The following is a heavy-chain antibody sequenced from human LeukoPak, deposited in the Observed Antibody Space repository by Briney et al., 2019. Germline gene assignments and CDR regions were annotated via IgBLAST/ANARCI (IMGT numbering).Heavy chain of an antibody. CDR3: VSLRVSTVRDSFDL. D-gene: IGHD3-10*01. Sequence: GGSLRLSCAASGFTFSRYAMSWVRQAPGKGLEWVSAISGSGVSTYYADSVKGRFTISRDNSKNTLHLQMNSLRADDTAVYYCVSLRVSTVRDSFDLWGQGTMVTVSS. CDR2: ISGSGVST. J-gene: IGHJ3*01. CDR1: GFTFSRYA. V-gene: IGHV3-23*01.